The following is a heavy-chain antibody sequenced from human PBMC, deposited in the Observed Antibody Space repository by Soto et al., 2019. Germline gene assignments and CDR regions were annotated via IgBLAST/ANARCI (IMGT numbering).Heavy chain of an antibody. Sequence: QVQLVQSGAEVKKPGASVKVSCKASGYTFTSYAMHWVRHAPGQRLEWMGWINAGNGNTKYSQKFQGRFTITRDTSASTAYMELSSLRSEDTAVYYCARVWTTVTTSQEPFDYWGQGTLVTVSS. CDR1: GYTFTSYA. D-gene: IGHD4-17*01. J-gene: IGHJ4*02. CDR2: INAGNGNT. CDR3: ARVWTTVTTSQEPFDY. V-gene: IGHV1-3*01.